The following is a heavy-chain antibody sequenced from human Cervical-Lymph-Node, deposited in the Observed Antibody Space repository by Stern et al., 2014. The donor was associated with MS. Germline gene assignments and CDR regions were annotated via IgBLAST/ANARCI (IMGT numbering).Heavy chain of an antibody. Sequence: EVQLVQSGGGLVKPGGSLRISCEASGFTFNSYSMNWVRQAPGKGLEWVSSISVGTDYIYYADSVKGRFTISRDNAKNSLFLQMNTLRAEDTAVYYCARVDCSGTNCFYYYYGMDVWGQGTTVTVSS. J-gene: IGHJ6*02. CDR3: ARVDCSGTNCFYYYYGMDV. D-gene: IGHD2-2*01. V-gene: IGHV3-21*01. CDR1: GFTFNSYS. CDR2: ISVGTDYI.